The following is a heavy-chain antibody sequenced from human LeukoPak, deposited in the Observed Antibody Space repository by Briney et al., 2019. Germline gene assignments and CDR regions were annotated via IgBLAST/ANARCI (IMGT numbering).Heavy chain of an antibody. CDR2: IPYGGRP. D-gene: IGHD6-6*01. J-gene: IGHJ4*02. V-gene: IGHV4-39*07. CDR3: ARDSSSGGDY. Sequence: KPSETLSLTCTVSGGSISSSSYNWGWIRQPPGKGLEWIGSIPYGGRPYYNPSLKSRVTISVDTSKNQFSLKLSSVTAADTAVYYCARDSSSGGDYWGQGTLVTVSS. CDR1: GGSISSSSYN.